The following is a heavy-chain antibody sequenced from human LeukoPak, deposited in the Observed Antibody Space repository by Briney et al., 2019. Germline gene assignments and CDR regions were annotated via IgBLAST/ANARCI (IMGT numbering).Heavy chain of an antibody. J-gene: IGHJ3*02. CDR2: FHNTGGT. V-gene: IGHV4-59*01. CDR3: ATNRPVGGAYWGSFDI. CDR1: GGSIISYY. D-gene: IGHD2-8*02. Sequence: PSETLSLTCSVSGGSIISYYWSWIRQPPGKGREWIGYFHNTGGTNYNPYVKSRVTISVDTSKNQVSLKMTSVTAADTAVYYCATNRPVGGAYWGSFDIWGQGTLVTVSS.